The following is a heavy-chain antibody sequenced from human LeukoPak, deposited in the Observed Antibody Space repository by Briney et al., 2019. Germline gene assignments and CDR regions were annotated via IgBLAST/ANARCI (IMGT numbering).Heavy chain of an antibody. J-gene: IGHJ4*02. CDR1: GYTFTSYG. Sequence: ASVKVSCKASGYTFTSYGISWVRQAPGQGLEWVGWINPNSGGTNYAQKFQGRVTMTRDTSISTAYMELSRLRSDDTAVYYCARDARHNYYDSSGFDYWGQGTLVTVSS. CDR2: INPNSGGT. V-gene: IGHV1-2*02. D-gene: IGHD3-22*01. CDR3: ARDARHNYYDSSGFDY.